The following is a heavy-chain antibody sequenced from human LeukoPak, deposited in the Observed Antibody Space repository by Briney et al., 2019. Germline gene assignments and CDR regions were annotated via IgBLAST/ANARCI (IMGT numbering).Heavy chain of an antibody. V-gene: IGHV4-59*01. CDR1: GGSISGYY. J-gene: IGHJ4*02. D-gene: IGHD5-24*01. Sequence: SETLSLTRTVSGGSISGYYWSWIRQPPGKGLEWIAYIYYSGSTNYNPSLKSRVTISVDTSKNQFSLKLSSVTAADTAVYFCARTRSDGYNDCWGQGTLVTVSS. CDR2: IYYSGST. CDR3: ARTRSDGYNDC.